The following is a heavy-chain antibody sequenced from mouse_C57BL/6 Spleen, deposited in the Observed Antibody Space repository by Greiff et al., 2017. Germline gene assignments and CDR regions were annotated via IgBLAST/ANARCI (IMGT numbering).Heavy chain of an antibody. CDR1: GYTFTSYW. J-gene: IGHJ4*01. CDR2: IYPGSGST. V-gene: IGHV1-55*01. CDR3: ARRGAPGAMDD. Sequence: QVQLQQPGAELVQPGASVKMSCKASGYTFTSYWITWVKQRPGQGLEWIGEIYPGSGSTNYNEKFKSKATLTVDTSSSTAYMQLSSLTSEDSAVYYGARRGAPGAMDDWGKGTSVTVSS.